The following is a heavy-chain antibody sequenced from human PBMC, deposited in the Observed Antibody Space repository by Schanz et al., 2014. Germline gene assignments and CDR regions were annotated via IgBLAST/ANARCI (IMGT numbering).Heavy chain of an antibody. D-gene: IGHD3-9*01. Sequence: EVQLLESGGGLVQPGGSLRLSCAASGFTFSSYAMTWVRQAPGMGLEWVSAISEGGGGTHYADSVRGRFTISSDSSKNTLYLQMSSLRADDTAVYYCAKAADWPVTRFDPWGQGTLGTVSS. J-gene: IGHJ5*02. CDR3: AKAADWPVTRFDP. CDR1: GFTFSSYA. V-gene: IGHV3-23*01. CDR2: ISEGGGGT.